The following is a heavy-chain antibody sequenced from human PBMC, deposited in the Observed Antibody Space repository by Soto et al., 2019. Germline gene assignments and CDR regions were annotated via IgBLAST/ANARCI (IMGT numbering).Heavy chain of an antibody. CDR1: GGSISSGGYY. D-gene: IGHD6-19*01. J-gene: IGHJ4*02. V-gene: IGHV4-31*03. Sequence: SETLSLTCTVSGGSISSGGYYWSWIRQHPGKGLEWIGYIYHSGSTYYNPSLKSRVTISVETSKNQFSLKLSSVTAADTAMYYCARRYRIAVAGSFFDYGGQGTLVTVSS. CDR3: ARRYRIAVAGSFFDY. CDR2: IYHSGST.